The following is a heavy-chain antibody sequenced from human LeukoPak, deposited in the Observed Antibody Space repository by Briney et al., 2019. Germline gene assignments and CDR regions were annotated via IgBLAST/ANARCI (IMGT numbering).Heavy chain of an antibody. CDR3: AHHSSSRLPTFWDY. Sequence: GGSLRLSCAASGFTFSSYAMSWVRQAPGKGLEWVSAISGSGGSTYYADSVKGRFTISRDNSKNTLYLQMNSLRAEDTAVYYCAHHSSSRLPTFWDYWGQGTLVTVSS. CDR2: ISGSGGST. CDR1: GFTFSSYA. V-gene: IGHV3-23*01. D-gene: IGHD6-13*01. J-gene: IGHJ4*02.